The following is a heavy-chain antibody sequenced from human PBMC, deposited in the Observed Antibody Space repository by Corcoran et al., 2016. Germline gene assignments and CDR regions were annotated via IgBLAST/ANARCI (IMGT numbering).Heavy chain of an antibody. CDR2: IYYSGST. CDR1: GGSISSYY. D-gene: IGHD6-13*01. Sequence: QVQLQESGPGLVKPSETLSLTCTVSGGSISSYYWSWIRQPPGKGLEWIGYIYYSGSTNYNPSLKSRVTISVDTSKNQFSLKLSSVTAADTAVYYCARDRAIAAAGHQPYYYYYYGMDVWGQGTTVTVSS. J-gene: IGHJ6*02. CDR3: ARDRAIAAAGHQPYYYYYYGMDV. V-gene: IGHV4-59*01.